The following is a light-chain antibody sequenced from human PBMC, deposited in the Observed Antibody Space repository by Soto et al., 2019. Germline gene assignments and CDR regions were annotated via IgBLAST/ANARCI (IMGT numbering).Light chain of an antibody. J-gene: IGLJ2*01. CDR3: SSYTSSSIPV. Sequence: QSVLTQPPSVSGSPGQSVTISCTGTSSDVGSYNRVSWYQQPPGTAPKLMIYEVSNRPSGVPDRFSGSKSGNTASLTISGLQAEDEADYYCSSYTSSSIPVFGGGTKLTVL. CDR2: EVS. V-gene: IGLV2-18*02. CDR1: SSDVGSYNR.